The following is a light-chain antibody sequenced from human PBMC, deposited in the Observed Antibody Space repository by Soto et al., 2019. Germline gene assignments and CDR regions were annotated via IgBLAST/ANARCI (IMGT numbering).Light chain of an antibody. V-gene: IGKV3D-15*01. CDR1: QSVSSN. CDR2: DAS. J-gene: IGKJ4*01. CDR3: QQSYSTPLT. Sequence: EIVMTQSPATLSVSLGERATLSCRASQSVSSNLAWYQLKPGQAPRLLIYDASKRATGIPARFSGSGSGTDFTLTISSLQSEDFATYYCQQSYSTPLTFGGGTKVDIK.